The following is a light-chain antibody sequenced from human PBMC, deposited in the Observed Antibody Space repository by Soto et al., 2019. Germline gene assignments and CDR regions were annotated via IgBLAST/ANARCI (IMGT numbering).Light chain of an antibody. CDR3: HEHHSYPFT. Sequence: IQLTQSPSSLSASVGDRVTITCRASQGISSYLAWYQQKPGKAPNLLIYAASTFQSGVPSRFSGSGSGTDFTLTSSTLQPEDFATYYCHEHHSYPFTFGPGTKVDIK. J-gene: IGKJ3*01. CDR1: QGISSY. CDR2: AAS. V-gene: IGKV1-9*01.